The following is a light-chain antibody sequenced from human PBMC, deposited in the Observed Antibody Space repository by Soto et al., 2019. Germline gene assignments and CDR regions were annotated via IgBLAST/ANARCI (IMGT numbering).Light chain of an antibody. J-gene: IGKJ1*01. Sequence: DIQMTQSPSTLSASLGDRVTITCRSSRNIESWLAWYQQKPGKAPMLLIYDSSTLETGVPSRFSRGGSGTAFTLTSSRLQPDDNATYYCQHCDTYWAFGQGNKVEVE. CDR3: QHCDTYWA. CDR2: DSS. V-gene: IGKV1-5*01. CDR1: RNIESW.